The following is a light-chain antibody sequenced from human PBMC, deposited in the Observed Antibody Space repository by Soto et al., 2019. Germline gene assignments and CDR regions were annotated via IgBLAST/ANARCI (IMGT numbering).Light chain of an antibody. Sequence: QSVLTQPPSVSAAPGQKVTISCSGSTSNIGTYYVSWYQHLPGTAPRVVIYDNDKRPSGIPDRFSGSKSGTSATLGITGLQTGDEADYYCAAWDNSLSVVLFGVGTKLTVL. CDR1: TSNIGTYY. V-gene: IGLV1-51*01. CDR3: AAWDNSLSVVL. J-gene: IGLJ2*01. CDR2: DND.